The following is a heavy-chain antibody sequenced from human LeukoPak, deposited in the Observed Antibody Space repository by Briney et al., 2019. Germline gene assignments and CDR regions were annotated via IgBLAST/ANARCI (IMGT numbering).Heavy chain of an antibody. J-gene: IGHJ4*02. CDR1: GGSISSYY. D-gene: IGHD5-18*01. CDR3: VSLQLWGPFDY. CDR2: IYYSGST. Sequence: SETLSLTCTVSGGSISSYYWSWIRQPPGKGLEWIGYIYYSGSTNYNPSLKSRVTISVDTSKNQFSLKLSSVTAADTAVYYCVSLQLWGPFDYWGQGTLVTVSS. V-gene: IGHV4-59*01.